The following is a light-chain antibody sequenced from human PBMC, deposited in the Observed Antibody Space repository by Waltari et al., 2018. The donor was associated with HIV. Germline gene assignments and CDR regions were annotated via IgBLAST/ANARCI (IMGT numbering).Light chain of an antibody. V-gene: IGKV2-30*01. CDR1: QSLLYSDGNNY. CDR3: MQLTHWPYT. CDR2: MVS. Sequence: TQDPRYLPVSLGEPASISCSSTQSLLYSDGNNYLSWYHQRPGQSPRRRIYMVSTRDSGVPDRFGGSCSGTQFTLQINGVKSEDVGVYYCMQLTHWPYTFGQATRL. J-gene: IGKJ2*01.